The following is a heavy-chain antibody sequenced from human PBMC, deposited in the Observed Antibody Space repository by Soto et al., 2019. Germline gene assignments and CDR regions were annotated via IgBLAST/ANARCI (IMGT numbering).Heavy chain of an antibody. J-gene: IGHJ4*02. CDR3: AKIPTNSCYGAIDL. V-gene: IGHV3-23*01. CDR2: ISGSGTST. CDR1: GFTLSGYA. Sequence: GGSLRLSCAASGFTLSGYAMDWVRQAPGKGLEWVSVISGSGTSTYYAESVKGRFTISRDSSQNTLNLQMNNLRAEDTALYYCAKIPTNSCYGAIDLWGQGTLVTVSS. D-gene: IGHD2-2*01.